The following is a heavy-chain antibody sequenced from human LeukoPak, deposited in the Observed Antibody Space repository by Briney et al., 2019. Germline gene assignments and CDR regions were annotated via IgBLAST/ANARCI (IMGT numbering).Heavy chain of an antibody. D-gene: IGHD2-21*02. CDR2: VYDRGGT. CDR3: ARASDSGDWHLGY. V-gene: IGHV4-59*01. Sequence: SETLSLTCTVSGDFISRYYWSWIRQSPGKGLEWIGYVYDRGGTNYNPSLKSRAIISADTSKNQFSLKVTSVTAADTAVYYCARASDSGDWHLGYWGQGTLVTVSS. CDR1: GDFISRYY. J-gene: IGHJ4*02.